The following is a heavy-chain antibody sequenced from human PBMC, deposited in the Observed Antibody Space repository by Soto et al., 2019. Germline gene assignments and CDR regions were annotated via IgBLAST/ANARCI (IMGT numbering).Heavy chain of an antibody. J-gene: IGHJ4*02. CDR3: GGGGDYRVSGPWRLN. CDR1: GGSISSSSYY. D-gene: IGHD4-4*01. V-gene: IGHV4-39*01. CDR2: IYYSGST. Sequence: QLQLQESGPGLVKPSETLSLTCTVSGGSISSSSYYWGWIRQPPGKGLEWIGSIYYSGSTYYNPSLKSRVPISQDPPKTQLALKGSSVTAADTAVYYCGGGGDYRVSGPWRLNWGQGTLVTDSS.